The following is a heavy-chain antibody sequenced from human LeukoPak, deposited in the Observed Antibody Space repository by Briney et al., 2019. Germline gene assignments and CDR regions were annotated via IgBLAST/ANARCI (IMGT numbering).Heavy chain of an antibody. V-gene: IGHV5-51*01. J-gene: IGHJ4*02. CDR3: ARRQTRSGLYYDILNYFDY. CDR2: IYPGDSDA. Sequence: GESLKISCKGSGYSFTSYWIGWVRQMPGKGLEWMGIIYPGDSDARYSPSFQGQVTISADKSISTAYLQWSSLKASDTAMYYCARRQTRSGLYYDILNYFDYWGQGTLVTVSS. CDR1: GYSFTSYW. D-gene: IGHD3-9*01.